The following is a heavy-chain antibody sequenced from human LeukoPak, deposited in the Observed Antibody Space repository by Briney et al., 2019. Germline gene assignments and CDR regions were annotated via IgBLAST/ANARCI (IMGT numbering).Heavy chain of an antibody. V-gene: IGHV1-69*04. D-gene: IGHD3-10*01. CDR3: VPRERVISPFYGSGRPYYYYGMDV. J-gene: IGHJ6*02. CDR2: IIPILGIA. Sequence: ASVKVSCKASGGTFSSYAISWVRQAPGQGLEWMGRIIPILGIANYAQKFQGRVTITADKSTSTAYMELSSLRSEDTAVYYCVPRERVISPFYGSGRPYYYYGMDVWGQGTTVTVSS. CDR1: GGTFSSYA.